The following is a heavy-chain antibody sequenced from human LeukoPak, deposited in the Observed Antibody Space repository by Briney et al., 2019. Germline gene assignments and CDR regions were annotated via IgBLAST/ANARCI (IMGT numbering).Heavy chain of an antibody. CDR3: ASKRGYSYGSDY. CDR2: IIPIFGTA. V-gene: IGHV1-69*13. CDR1: GGTFSTYA. D-gene: IGHD5-18*01. Sequence: SVKVSCKASGGTFSTYAISWVRQAPGQGLEWMGGIIPIFGTANYAQKFQGRVTITADESTSTAYMELSSLRSEDTAVYYCASKRGYSYGSDYWGQGTLVTVSS. J-gene: IGHJ4*02.